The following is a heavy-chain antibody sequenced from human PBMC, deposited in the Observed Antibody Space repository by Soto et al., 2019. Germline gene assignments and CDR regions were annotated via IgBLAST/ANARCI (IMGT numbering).Heavy chain of an antibody. CDR2: INPNSGGT. D-gene: IGHD6-6*01. Sequence: ASVKVSCKASGYTFTGYYMHWVRQAPGQGLEWMGWINPNSGGTNYAQKFQGWVTMTRDTSISTAYMELSRLRSDDTAVYYCAREKAARPYYYYYMDVWGKGTTVTVSS. J-gene: IGHJ6*03. CDR3: AREKAARPYYYYYMDV. CDR1: GYTFTGYY. V-gene: IGHV1-2*04.